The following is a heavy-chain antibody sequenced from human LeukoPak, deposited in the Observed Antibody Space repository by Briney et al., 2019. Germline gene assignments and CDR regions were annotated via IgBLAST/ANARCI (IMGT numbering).Heavy chain of an antibody. D-gene: IGHD3-3*01. CDR2: ISSSSSYI. Sequence: PGGSLRLSCAASGFTFSSYSMNWVRQAPGKGLEWVSSISSSSSYIYYADSVKGRFTISRDNAKNSLYLQMNSLRAEDTAVYYCARVSGYDFWSGYYHGEIDYWGQGTLVTVSS. CDR3: ARVSGYDFWSGYYHGEIDY. CDR1: GFTFSSYS. J-gene: IGHJ4*02. V-gene: IGHV3-21*01.